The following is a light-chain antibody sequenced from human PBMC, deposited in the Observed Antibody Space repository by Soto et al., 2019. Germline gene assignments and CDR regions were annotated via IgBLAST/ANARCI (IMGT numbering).Light chain of an antibody. CDR1: NIGSKS. CDR3: QVWDSSSDPVV. Sequence: SYELTQPPSVSVAPGQTARITCGGNNIGSKSVHWYQQKPGQAPVLVVYDDSDRPSGNPERFSGSNSGNTATLTISRVEAGDEADYYCQVWDSSSDPVVFGGGTKLTVL. V-gene: IGLV3-21*02. J-gene: IGLJ2*01. CDR2: DDS.